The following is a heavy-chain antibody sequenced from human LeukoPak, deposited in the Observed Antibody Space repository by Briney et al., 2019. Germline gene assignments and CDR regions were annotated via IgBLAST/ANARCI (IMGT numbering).Heavy chain of an antibody. J-gene: IGHJ5*02. D-gene: IGHD3/OR15-3a*01. V-gene: IGHV3-13*01. CDR1: GSGFSPTA. Sequence: GGPLSLPCPAQGSGFSPTAMHWVPQPTGKGLAGAPPIGTVGDTYYSDFAKGRFTISREDAKNSLYLQMNYLRAGDTAVYYCVRDLGTGTAYTNRFDAWGQGTRVTVSS. CDR2: IGTVGDT. CDR3: VRDLGTGTAYTNRFDA.